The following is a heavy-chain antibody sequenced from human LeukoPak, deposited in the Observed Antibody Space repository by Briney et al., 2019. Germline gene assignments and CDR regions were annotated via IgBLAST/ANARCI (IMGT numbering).Heavy chain of an antibody. D-gene: IGHD3-10*01. CDR2: ISDSGGRT. V-gene: IGHV3-23*01. CDR3: GKDRGGSLDY. CDR1: GLTFGSHG. J-gene: IGHJ4*02. Sequence: GGSLRLSCAASGLTFGSHGMSWVRQAPGKGLEWVSSISDSGGRTNYADSAKGRFTISRDNSKNTLYLQMNSLRAEDTAVYFCGKDRGGSLDYWGQGTLVTVSS.